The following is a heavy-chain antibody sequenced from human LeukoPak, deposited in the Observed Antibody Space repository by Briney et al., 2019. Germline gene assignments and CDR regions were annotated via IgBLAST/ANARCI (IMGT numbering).Heavy chain of an antibody. V-gene: IGHV3-7*01. CDR3: AGGSGYLITS. CDR1: GFTFRSYW. CDR2: IKQDGSEK. D-gene: IGHD3-9*01. Sequence: PAGSLRLSCAAPGFTFRSYWMNWVRQAPGKGLEWLAIIKQDGSEKHYKGSVEGRFTISRYNAKNSLHLQMNSLRAEDTAVYYCAGGSGYLITSWGEGALVTASS. J-gene: IGHJ5*02.